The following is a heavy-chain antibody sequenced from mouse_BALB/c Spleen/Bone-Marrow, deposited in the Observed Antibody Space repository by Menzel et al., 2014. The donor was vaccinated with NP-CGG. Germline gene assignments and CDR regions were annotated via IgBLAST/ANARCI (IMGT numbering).Heavy chain of an antibody. CDR1: GFNIKDTY. D-gene: IGHD1-1*01. J-gene: IGHJ2*01. V-gene: IGHV14-3*02. Sequence: VQLQQPGAELVKPGASAKLSCTASGFNIKDTYMHWVKRRPEQGLEWIGRIDPANVNTKYDPKFQGKATITADTSSNTAYLQLSSLTSEDTAVYYCASYVYGYYFDYWGQGTTLTVSS. CDR3: ASYVYGYYFDY. CDR2: IDPANVNT.